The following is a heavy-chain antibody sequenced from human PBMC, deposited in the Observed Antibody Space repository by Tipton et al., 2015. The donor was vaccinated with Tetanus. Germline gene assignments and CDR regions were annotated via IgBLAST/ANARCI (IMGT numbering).Heavy chain of an antibody. J-gene: IGHJ5*02. D-gene: IGHD6-6*01. Sequence: LRLSCTVSGASINSSPYFWNWIRHHPERGLEWIGYIYYSGDTYFNPSLKSRLTMSIDTSKNQFSLKLSSVTAADTAVYYCARDQGGGRVVRLNWFDPWGQGTLVTVSS. CDR3: ARDQGGGRVVRLNWFDP. CDR2: IYYSGDT. CDR1: GASINSSPYF. V-gene: IGHV4-31*02.